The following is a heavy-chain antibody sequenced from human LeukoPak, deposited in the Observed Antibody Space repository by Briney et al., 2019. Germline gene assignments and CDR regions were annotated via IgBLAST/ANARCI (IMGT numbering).Heavy chain of an antibody. V-gene: IGHV3-48*02. CDR2: ISTGSSTI. CDR3: ARDILMDY. J-gene: IGHJ4*02. Sequence: GGSLRLSCAASGXTFSNYDMNWVRQAPGKGLEWVSYISTGSSTIYSADSVKGRFTISRDNAKNSLYLQMNSLRDDDTAVYYCARDILMDYWGQGTLVTVSS. D-gene: IGHD2-8*01. CDR1: GXTFSNYD.